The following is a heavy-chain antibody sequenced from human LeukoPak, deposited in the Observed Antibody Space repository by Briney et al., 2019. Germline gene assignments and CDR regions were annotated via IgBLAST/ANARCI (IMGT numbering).Heavy chain of an antibody. CDR2: IIPILGTA. Sequence: ASVKVSCKASGGTFSSYAISWVRQAPGQGLEWMGGIIPILGTANYAQKFQGRVTITTDESTSTAYVELSSLRSEDTAVYYCARVRMGTVRAFDYWGQGTLVTVSS. J-gene: IGHJ4*02. V-gene: IGHV1-69*05. CDR1: GGTFSSYA. D-gene: IGHD4-17*01. CDR3: ARVRMGTVRAFDY.